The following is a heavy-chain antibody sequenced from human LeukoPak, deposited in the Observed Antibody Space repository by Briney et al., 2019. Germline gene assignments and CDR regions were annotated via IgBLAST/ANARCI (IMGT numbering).Heavy chain of an antibody. J-gene: IGHJ4*02. CDR1: GFTFDDYA. V-gene: IGHV3-9*01. D-gene: IGHD6-13*01. CDR3: AKDTGERVAAGTGGGEFDY. CDR2: ISWNSGSI. Sequence: PGGSLRLSCAASGFTFDDYAMHWVRQAPGKGLEWVSGISWNSGSIGYADSVKGRFTISRDNAKNSLYLQRNSLRAEDTALYYCAKDTGERVAAGTGGGEFDYWGQGTLVTVSS.